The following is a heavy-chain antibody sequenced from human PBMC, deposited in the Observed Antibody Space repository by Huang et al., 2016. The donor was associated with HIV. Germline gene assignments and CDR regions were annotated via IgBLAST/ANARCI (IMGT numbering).Heavy chain of an antibody. V-gene: IGHV4-34*01. CDR3: VRGPRYVSADWYARLRNYWFFDL. CDR2: INNGGGT. Sequence: QQQLQQWGAGLLKPSETLSLTCAVYGGSFTNYYWGWIRQPPGKGLEWSGEINNGGGTQYSPSLKSRVTISLDTSKNQVSLKLTAVSAADTAVYYCVRGPRYVSADWYARLRNYWFFDLWGRGSLVSVSS. J-gene: IGHJ2*01. D-gene: IGHD3-9*01. CDR1: GGSFTNYY.